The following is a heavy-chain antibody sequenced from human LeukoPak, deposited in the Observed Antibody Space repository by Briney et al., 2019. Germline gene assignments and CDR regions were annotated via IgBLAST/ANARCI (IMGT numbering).Heavy chain of an antibody. CDR2: IWYDGSNK. CDR1: GFTFSKYG. V-gene: IGHV3-33*01. CDR3: ARAGIENALDY. D-gene: IGHD5-24*01. J-gene: IGHJ4*02. Sequence: GGTLRLSCAASGFTFSKYGINWVRQAPGKGLEWVAIIWYDGSNKYFAESVMGRFTISKDNSKNTVYLQMNSLRVEDTAVYHCARAGIENALDYWGQGTQVTVSS.